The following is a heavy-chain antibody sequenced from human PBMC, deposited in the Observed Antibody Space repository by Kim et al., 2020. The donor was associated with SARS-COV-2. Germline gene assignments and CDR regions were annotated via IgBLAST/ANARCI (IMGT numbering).Heavy chain of an antibody. D-gene: IGHD1-1*01. V-gene: IGHV1-24*01. CDR2: T. Sequence: TIYAQKFQGRVTMTEDTSTDTAYMEQSSLRSEDPAVYYCATDHVSGPFDYWGQGTLVTVSS. J-gene: IGHJ4*02. CDR3: ATDHVSGPFDY.